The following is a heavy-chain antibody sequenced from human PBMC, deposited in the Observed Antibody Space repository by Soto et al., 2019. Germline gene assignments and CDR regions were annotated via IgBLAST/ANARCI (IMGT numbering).Heavy chain of an antibody. V-gene: IGHV4-4*02. CDR3: ATLELGAVS. D-gene: IGHD1-7*01. CDR1: GGSITSINW. J-gene: IGHJ5*02. CDR2: IYHGGST. Sequence: QVQLQESGPGLVRPSETLSLTCAVSGGSITSINWWSWVRQSPEKGLEWIGEIYHGGSTKYVPSLECRLTMSIDKSKSQCSLGLSSVTAADTAVYYCATLELGAVSWGPGILVTVSS.